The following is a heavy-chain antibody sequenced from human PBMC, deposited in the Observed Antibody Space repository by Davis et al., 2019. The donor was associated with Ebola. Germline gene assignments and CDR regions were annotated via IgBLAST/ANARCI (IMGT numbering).Heavy chain of an antibody. D-gene: IGHD3-3*01. CDR3: ARERLSGFWSGYPDY. Sequence: GESLKISCAASGFSFYSYWMTWVRQAPGKGLEWVANINHDGSEKYYLDSVKGRFTISRDNAKNSLYLQMNSLRAEDTAVYYCARERLSGFWSGYPDYWGQGTLVTVSS. V-gene: IGHV3-7*01. CDR1: GFSFYSYW. J-gene: IGHJ4*02. CDR2: INHDGSEK.